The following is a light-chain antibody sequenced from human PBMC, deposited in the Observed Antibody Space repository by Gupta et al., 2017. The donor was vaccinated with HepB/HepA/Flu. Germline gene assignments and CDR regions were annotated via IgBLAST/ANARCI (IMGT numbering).Light chain of an antibody. CDR2: GNT. V-gene: IGLV1-40*01. Sequence: QSVLTQPPSLSGAPGQRGTISCPGSSSNIGAFYDVHWYQQLPGTAPKLLIYGNTNRPSGVPERFSGSKSGTSASLAITGLQAEDEANYYCQSYDTSLSASVFGGGTKLTVL. CDR3: QSYDTSLSASV. J-gene: IGLJ3*02. CDR1: SSNIGAFYD.